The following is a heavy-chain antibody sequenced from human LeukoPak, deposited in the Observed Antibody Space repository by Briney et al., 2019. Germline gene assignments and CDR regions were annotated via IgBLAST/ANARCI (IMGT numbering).Heavy chain of an antibody. CDR3: ARGRLGRSRRFGELLPDY. D-gene: IGHD3-10*01. CDR1: GGTFSSYA. V-gene: IGHV1-8*02. Sequence: GASVKVSCKASGGTFSSYAISWVRQATGQGLEWMGWMNPNSGNTGYAQKFQGRVTMTRNTSISTAYMELSSLRSEDTAVYYCARGRLGRSRRFGELLPDYWGQGTLVTVSS. J-gene: IGHJ4*02. CDR2: MNPNSGNT.